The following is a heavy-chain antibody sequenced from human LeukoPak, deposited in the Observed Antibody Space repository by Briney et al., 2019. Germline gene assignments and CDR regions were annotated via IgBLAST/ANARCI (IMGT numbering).Heavy chain of an antibody. CDR1: GGSISSYY. J-gene: IGHJ4*02. CDR3: ARGYEKFGELSPLSY. CDR2: IYYSGSI. D-gene: IGHD3-10*01. V-gene: IGHV4-59*01. Sequence: SETLSLTCTVSGGSISSYYWSWIRQPPGKGLEWIGYIYYSGSINYNPSLKSRVTISVDTSKNQFSLKLSSVTAADTAVYYCARGYEKFGELSPLSYWGQGTLVTVSS.